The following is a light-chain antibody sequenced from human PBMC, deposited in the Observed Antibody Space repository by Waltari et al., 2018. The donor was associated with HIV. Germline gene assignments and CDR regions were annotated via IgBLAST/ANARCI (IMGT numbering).Light chain of an antibody. CDR1: SSDVGGYNY. CDR2: DVS. V-gene: IGLV2-14*01. J-gene: IGLJ1*01. CDR3: SSYTSSSTLYV. Sequence: QSALTQPASVSGSPGHSITISCTGTSSDVGGYNYVYWYQQHPGKAPKLMIYDVSNRPSGVSNRFSGSKSGNTASLTISGLQAEDEADYYCSSYTSSSTLYVFGTGTKVTVL.